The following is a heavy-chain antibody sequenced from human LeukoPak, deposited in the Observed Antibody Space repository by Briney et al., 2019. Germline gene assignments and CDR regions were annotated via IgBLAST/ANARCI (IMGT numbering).Heavy chain of an antibody. D-gene: IGHD4-17*01. CDR2: INPNSGGT. J-gene: IGHJ5*02. CDR3: ARDPTVTTFPNWFDP. Sequence: GASVKVSCKASGYTFTSYDINWVRQATGQGLEWMGWINPNSGGTNYAQKFQGRVTMTRDTSISTAYMELSRLRSDDTAVYYCARDPTVTTFPNWFDPWGQGTLVTVFS. CDR1: GYTFTSYD. V-gene: IGHV1-2*02.